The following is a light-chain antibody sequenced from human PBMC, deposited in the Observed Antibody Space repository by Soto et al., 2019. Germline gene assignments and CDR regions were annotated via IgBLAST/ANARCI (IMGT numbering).Light chain of an antibody. V-gene: IGKV1-39*01. Sequence: DIQMPQSPSSLSASLGARVTITCRASQSISSYLNWYQQKPGKAPKLLIYAASSLQSGVPSRFSGSGSGTDFTLTISSLQPEDVATYYGQQSYSTPLTFGGGTKVDIK. CDR2: AAS. J-gene: IGKJ4*01. CDR1: QSISSY. CDR3: QQSYSTPLT.